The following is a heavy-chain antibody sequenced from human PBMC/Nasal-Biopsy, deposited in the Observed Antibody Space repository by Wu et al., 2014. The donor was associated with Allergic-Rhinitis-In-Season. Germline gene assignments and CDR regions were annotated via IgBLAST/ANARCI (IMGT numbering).Heavy chain of an antibody. CDR2: INTDGRAT. V-gene: IGHV3-74*01. CDR1: GFTFSNYW. Sequence: LRLSCAASGFTFSNYWMHWVRQAPGKGLVWVSRINTDGRATSYADSVKGRFTISRDNAKNTLYLQMNSLRPEDTAVYYCATERDWVFDNWGQGTLVTVSS. CDR3: ATERDWVFDN. J-gene: IGHJ4*02. D-gene: IGHD3/OR15-3a*01.